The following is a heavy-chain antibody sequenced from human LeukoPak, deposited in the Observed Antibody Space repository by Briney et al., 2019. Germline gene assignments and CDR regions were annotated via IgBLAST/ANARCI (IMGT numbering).Heavy chain of an antibody. Sequence: PGGSLRLSCAASGFTFSDHYMIWLRQAPGKGLEAISYISHNGETKYYADSVKGRLSISRDNAKSSLYLQMNSLRVEDTAVYYCARDGRGYFDYWGQGTLVTVSS. J-gene: IGHJ4*02. CDR3: ARDGRGYFDY. CDR2: ISHNGETK. D-gene: IGHD6-13*01. CDR1: GFTFSDHY. V-gene: IGHV3-11*01.